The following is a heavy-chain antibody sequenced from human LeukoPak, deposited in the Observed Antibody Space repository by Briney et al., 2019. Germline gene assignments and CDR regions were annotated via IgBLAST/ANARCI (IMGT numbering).Heavy chain of an antibody. D-gene: IGHD2-21*01. Sequence: PGGSLRLSCAASGFTFSSYSMNWVRQAPGEGLQWVSSISSSSSYIYYADSVKGRFTISRDNAKNSLYLQMNSLRAEDTAVYYCARIASSPLGDAFDIWGQGTMVTVSS. CDR1: GFTFSSYS. V-gene: IGHV3-21*01. CDR3: ARIASSPLGDAFDI. CDR2: ISSSSSYI. J-gene: IGHJ3*02.